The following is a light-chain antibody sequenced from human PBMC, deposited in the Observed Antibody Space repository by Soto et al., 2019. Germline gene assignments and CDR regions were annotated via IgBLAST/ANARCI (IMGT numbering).Light chain of an antibody. V-gene: IGLV8-61*01. J-gene: IGLJ3*02. CDR1: SGSVSTSHY. CDR3: VLYMGSGITV. CDR2: STN. Sequence: VVTQEPSLSVSPGGTVTLTCGLSSGSVSTSHYPSWHQQTPGQAPRTLIHSTNTRSSGVPDRFSGSILGNKAALTITGAQADDGSDYYCVLYMGSGITVFGGGTKLTVL.